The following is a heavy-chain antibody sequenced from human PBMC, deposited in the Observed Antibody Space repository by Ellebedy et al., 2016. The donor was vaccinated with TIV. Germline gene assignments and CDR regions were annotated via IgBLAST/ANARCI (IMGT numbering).Heavy chain of an antibody. V-gene: IGHV1-8*01. CDR3: ARVGGNWNYNYYYYMDV. D-gene: IGHD1-7*01. CDR1: GYTFTSYD. Sequence: ASVKVSCXASGYTFTSYDINWVRQATGQGLEWMGWMNPNSGNTGYAQKFQGRVTMTRNTSISTAYMELSSLRSEDTAVYYCARVGGNWNYNYYYYMDVWGKGTTVTVSS. CDR2: MNPNSGNT. J-gene: IGHJ6*03.